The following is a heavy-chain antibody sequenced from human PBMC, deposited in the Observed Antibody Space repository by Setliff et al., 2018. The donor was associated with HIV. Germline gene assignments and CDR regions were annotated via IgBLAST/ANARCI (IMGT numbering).Heavy chain of an antibody. V-gene: IGHV4-34*01. D-gene: IGHD2-2*01. Sequence: ASETLSLTCAVYGESFSGYYWSWIRQPPGKGLEWIGEINHSGSTNYNPSLKSRVTISVDTSQNQFSLKLSSVTAADTAIYYCARQSPAHDYWGQGTLVTVSS. CDR2: INHSGST. CDR1: GESFSGYY. CDR3: ARQSPAHDY. J-gene: IGHJ4*02.